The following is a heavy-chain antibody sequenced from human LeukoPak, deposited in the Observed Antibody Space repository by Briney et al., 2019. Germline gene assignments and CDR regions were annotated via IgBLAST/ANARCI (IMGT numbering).Heavy chain of an antibody. CDR1: GFTFSSYT. CDR3: ARDYPDKVGATITH. J-gene: IGHJ1*01. CDR2: IVSSSSYI. Sequence: GGSLRLSCAASGFTFSSYTMNWVRQAPGKGLEWVSSIVSSSSYIYYADSVKGRFTISRDNAKNSLYLQMNSLRAEDTAVYYCARDYPDKVGATITHWGQGTLVTVSS. V-gene: IGHV3-21*01. D-gene: IGHD1-26*01.